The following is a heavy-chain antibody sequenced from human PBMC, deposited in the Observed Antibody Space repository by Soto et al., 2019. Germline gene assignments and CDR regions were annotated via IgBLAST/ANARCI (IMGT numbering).Heavy chain of an antibody. CDR1: GGSISSYY. Sequence: KTSETLSLTCTVSGGSISSYYWSWIRQPAGKGLEWIGRIYTSGSTNYNPSLKSRVTMSVDTSKNQFSLKLSSVTAADTAVYYCARVGETGMSYGWFDPWGQGTLVTVSS. D-gene: IGHD1-1*01. CDR3: ARVGETGMSYGWFDP. CDR2: IYTSGST. J-gene: IGHJ5*02. V-gene: IGHV4-4*07.